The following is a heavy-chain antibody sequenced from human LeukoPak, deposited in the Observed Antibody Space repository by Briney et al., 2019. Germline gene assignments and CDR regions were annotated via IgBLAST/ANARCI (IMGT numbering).Heavy chain of an antibody. D-gene: IGHD3-22*01. Sequence: SQTLSLTCTVSGGSISSGDYYWSWIRQPPAKGLEWIGRIYTSGRPNYNPSLKSRVPMSVDTSKSQFSLKLTSVTAADTAVYYCAGSITMIVIDGAFDIWGQGTMVTVSS. J-gene: IGHJ3*02. CDR3: AGSITMIVIDGAFDI. CDR2: IYTSGRP. V-gene: IGHV4-61*02. CDR1: GGSISSGDYY.